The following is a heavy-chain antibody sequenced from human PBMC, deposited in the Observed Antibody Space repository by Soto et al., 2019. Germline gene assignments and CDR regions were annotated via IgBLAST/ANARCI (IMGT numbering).Heavy chain of an antibody. CDR1: GFTFSNYA. J-gene: IGHJ3*02. CDR2: ISGTGVTT. CDR3: TNDRDDIGMVDAFEI. V-gene: IGHV3-23*02. D-gene: IGHD3-3*01. Sequence: EMQLLESGGDLVQPGGSLRLSCAASGFTFSNYAMTWVRQAPGKGLEYVSAISGTGVTTYQGDSMKGRFTISRDNSKNTLDLQMDSLSAEDTAIYYCTNDRDDIGMVDAFEIWGQGTMVTVSS.